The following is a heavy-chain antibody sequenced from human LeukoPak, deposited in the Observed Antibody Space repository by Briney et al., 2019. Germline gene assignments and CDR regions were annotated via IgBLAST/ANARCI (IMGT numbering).Heavy chain of an antibody. CDR3: ARGRRFTMVRGVPFDY. D-gene: IGHD3-10*01. V-gene: IGHV4-34*01. J-gene: IGHJ4*02. Sequence: KASETLSLTCAVYGGSFSGYYWSWLRQPPGKGLEWIGEINHSGSTNYNPSLKSRVTISVDTSKNQFSLKLSSVTAADTAVYYCARGRRFTMVRGVPFDYWGQGTLVTVSS. CDR1: GGSFSGYY. CDR2: INHSGST.